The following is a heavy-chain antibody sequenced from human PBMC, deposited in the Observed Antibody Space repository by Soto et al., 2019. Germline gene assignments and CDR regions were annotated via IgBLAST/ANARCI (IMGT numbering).Heavy chain of an antibody. Sequence: QVQLVQSGAEVKKPGASVKVSCKASGYTFTNNYMHWVRQAPGQGLEWMGIINPTTGSTNYAQKFLGRVTMTRDTSTSTVYMEVSSLNSEDTAVYYCARDLHREYSFDSWGQGTLVTVSS. V-gene: IGHV1-46*01. J-gene: IGHJ4*02. CDR2: INPTTGST. CDR1: GYTFTNNY. CDR3: ARDLHREYSFDS.